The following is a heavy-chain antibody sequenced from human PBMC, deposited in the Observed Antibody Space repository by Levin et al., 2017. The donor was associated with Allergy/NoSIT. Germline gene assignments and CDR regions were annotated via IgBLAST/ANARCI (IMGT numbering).Heavy chain of an antibody. CDR1: GGSFSDSY. D-gene: IGHD7-27*01. CDR2: INHSGST. V-gene: IGHV4-34*01. CDR3: ARWPGAAGYFDS. Sequence: PSQTLSLTCAVYGGSFSDSYWSWIRQPPGKGLEWIGEINHSGSTNYNPSLKSRVTMSVDTSKNQFSLKLTSVTAADTAVYYCARWPGAAGYFDSWGQGTLVTVSS. J-gene: IGHJ4*02.